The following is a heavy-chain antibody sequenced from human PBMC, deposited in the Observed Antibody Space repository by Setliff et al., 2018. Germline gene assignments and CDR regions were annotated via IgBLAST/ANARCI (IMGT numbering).Heavy chain of an antibody. Sequence: GASLKISCKGSGYSFTDYWIGWVRQMPGGGLEWMGITHPSNSDTVYSPSFQGQVTISADRSITTAYLQWSSLKASDTAIYYCARNRVALYDAFDIWGQGTMVTVSS. CDR2: THPSNSDT. CDR3: ARNRVALYDAFDI. D-gene: IGHD5-12*01. CDR1: GYSFTDYW. J-gene: IGHJ3*02. V-gene: IGHV5-51*01.